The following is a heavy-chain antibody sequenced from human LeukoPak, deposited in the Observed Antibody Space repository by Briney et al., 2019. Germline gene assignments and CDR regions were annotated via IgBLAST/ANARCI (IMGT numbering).Heavy chain of an antibody. J-gene: IGHJ6*03. CDR2: INHSGST. CDR3: ARGRSRYCSSTSCYTEDYYYYYMDV. V-gene: IGHV4-34*01. Sequence: SETLSLTCAVYGGSFSGYYWSWIRQPPGKGLEWIGEINHSGSTNYKPSLKSRVTISVDTSKNQFSLKLSSVTAADTAVYYCARGRSRYCSSTSCYTEDYYYYYMDVWGKGTTVTVSS. CDR1: GGSFSGYY. D-gene: IGHD2-2*02.